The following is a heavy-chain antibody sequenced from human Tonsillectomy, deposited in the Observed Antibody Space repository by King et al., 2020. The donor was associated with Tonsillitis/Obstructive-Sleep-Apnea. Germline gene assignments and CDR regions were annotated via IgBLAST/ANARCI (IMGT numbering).Heavy chain of an antibody. D-gene: IGHD1-14*01. Sequence: QLVQSGAEVKTPGASVKVSCKSSGYTFTKYYIHWVRQAQGQGLEGMGICNPSIGVTTNAQKFQGRVTMTSETSTTTVYLELSSLRSEDTAVYYCARDDVVGRYIDSWGQGTLVTVSS. CDR1: GYTFTKYY. J-gene: IGHJ4*02. CDR2: CNPSIGVT. CDR3: ARDDVVGRYIDS. V-gene: IGHV1-46*01.